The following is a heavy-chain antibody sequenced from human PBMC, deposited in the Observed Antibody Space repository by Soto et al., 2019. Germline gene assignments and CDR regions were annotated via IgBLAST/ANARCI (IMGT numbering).Heavy chain of an antibody. D-gene: IGHD6-19*01. J-gene: IGHJ4*02. V-gene: IGHV3-30*18. CDR3: AKGGGAVAGPGDY. Sequence: QVQLVESGGGVVQPGRSLRLSCAASGFTFSSYGMHWVRQAPGKGLEWVAVISYDGSNKYYADSVKGRFTISRDNSKNTLYLQMNSLRAEDTAVYYCAKGGGAVAGPGDYWGQGTLVTVSS. CDR2: ISYDGSNK. CDR1: GFTFSSYG.